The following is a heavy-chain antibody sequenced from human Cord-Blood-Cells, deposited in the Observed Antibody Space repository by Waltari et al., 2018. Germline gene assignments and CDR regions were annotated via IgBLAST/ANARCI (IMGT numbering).Heavy chain of an antibody. Sequence: EVQLVESGGGLVKPGGSLRLSCAASGFTFSNAWMSWVRQAPGKGLEWVGRIKSKTDGGTTDYAAPVKGRFTISRDDSKNTLYLQMNSLKTEDTAVYYCTTGGGYCSGGSCPQYFQHWGQGTLVTVSS. CDR1: GFTFSNAW. V-gene: IGHV3-15*01. CDR3: TTGGGYCSGGSCPQYFQH. J-gene: IGHJ1*01. CDR2: IKSKTDGGTT. D-gene: IGHD2-15*01.